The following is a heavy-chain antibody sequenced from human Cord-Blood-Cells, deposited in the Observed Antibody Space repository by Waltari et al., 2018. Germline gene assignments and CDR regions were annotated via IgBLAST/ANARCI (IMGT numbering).Heavy chain of an antibody. D-gene: IGHD6-13*01. J-gene: IGHJ3*02. CDR2: INHSGST. CDR1: GGSFSGYY. CDR3: ASPYSSHDAFDI. V-gene: IGHV4-34*01. Sequence: QVQLQQWGAGLLKPSETLSLTCAVYGGSFSGYYWSWIRQPPGKGLEWIGEINHSGSTNYNPSLKSRVTISVDTSKNQFSLKLSSVTAADTAVYYCASPYSSHDAFDIWGQGTMVTVSS.